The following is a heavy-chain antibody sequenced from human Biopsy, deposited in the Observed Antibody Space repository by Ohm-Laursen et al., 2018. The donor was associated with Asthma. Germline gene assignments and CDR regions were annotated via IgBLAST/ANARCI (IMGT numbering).Heavy chain of an antibody. V-gene: IGHV4-39*01. CDR2: ISYTGSA. CDR1: GGAMSSSSYY. D-gene: IGHD7-27*01. J-gene: IGHJ4*02. Sequence: TLFLTCSVSGGAMSSSSYYWGWIRQPPGKGLEWMGSISYTGSAYHNPSLKSRVTISVDTSKNHFSLKLISVTAADTAVYYCARHWDWGSFFDYWGQGTPVTVSS. CDR3: ARHWDWGSFFDY.